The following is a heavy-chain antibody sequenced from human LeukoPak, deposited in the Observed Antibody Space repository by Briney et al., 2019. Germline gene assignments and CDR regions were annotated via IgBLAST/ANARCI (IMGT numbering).Heavy chain of an antibody. CDR1: GGTFSDFY. CDR2: INHSGST. V-gene: IGHV4-34*01. Sequence: SETLSLTCGVQGGTFSDFYWSWIRQPPGKGLEWIGEINHSGSTNYNPSLKSRVTISVDTSKNQFSLKLSSVTAADTAVYYCARGPSHYYGSGSSFDYWGQGTLVTVSS. D-gene: IGHD3-10*01. J-gene: IGHJ4*02. CDR3: ARGPSHYYGSGSSFDY.